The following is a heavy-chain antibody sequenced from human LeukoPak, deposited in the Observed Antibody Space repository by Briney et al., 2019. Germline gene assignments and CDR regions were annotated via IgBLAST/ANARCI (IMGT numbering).Heavy chain of an antibody. CDR2: IIPILGIA. CDR3: ARDGRDYGVLHWYFDL. V-gene: IGHV1-69*04. D-gene: IGHD4-17*01. Sequence: GASVKVSCKASGGTFSSYAISWVRQAPGQGLEWMGRIIPILGIANYAQKFQGRVTITADKSTSTAYMELSSLRSEDTAVYYCARDGRDYGVLHWYFDLWGRGTLVTVSS. J-gene: IGHJ2*01. CDR1: GGTFSSYA.